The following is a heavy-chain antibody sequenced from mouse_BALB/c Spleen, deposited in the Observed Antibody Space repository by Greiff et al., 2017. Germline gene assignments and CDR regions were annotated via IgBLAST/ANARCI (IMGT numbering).Heavy chain of an antibody. CDR2: IWGDGST. Sequence: QVQLKESGPGLVAPSQSLSITCTVSGFSLTNYGVSWVRQPPGKGLEWLGVIWGDGSTNYHSALISRLTISKDNSKSQVFLKLHSLQTDDTATYYCATGGSPYAMDYWGQGTTVTVSS. CDR1: GFSLTNYG. V-gene: IGHV2-3*01. CDR3: ATGGSPYAMDY. J-gene: IGHJ4*01.